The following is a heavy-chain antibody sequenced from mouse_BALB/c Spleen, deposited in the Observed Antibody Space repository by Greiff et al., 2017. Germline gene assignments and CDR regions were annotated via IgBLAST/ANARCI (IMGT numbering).Heavy chain of an antibody. J-gene: IGHJ4*01. V-gene: IGHV1-87*01. CDR3: ASGNYAMDY. CDR1: GYTFTSYW. D-gene: IGHD1-1*02. Sequence: QVQLQQSGAELARPGASVKLSCKASGYTFTSYWMQWVKQRPRQGLEWIGAIYPGDGDTRYTQKFKGKATLTADKSSSTAYMQLSSLASEDSAVYYCASGNYAMDYWGQGTSVTVSS. CDR2: IYPGDGDT.